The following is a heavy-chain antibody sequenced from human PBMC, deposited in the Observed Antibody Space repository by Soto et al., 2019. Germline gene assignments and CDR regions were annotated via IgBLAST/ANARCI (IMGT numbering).Heavy chain of an antibody. CDR2: VKYDGGTT. CDR3: ARGLRNYYGVDV. V-gene: IGHV3-74*01. CDR1: GFTFSSNW. Sequence: EVQVVESGGGLVQPGGSLRLSCIASGFTFSSNWMHWVRQAPGKGLVWVSRVKYDGGTTNYADSVKGRFTSPRDNAKNTVYLQTNSLRAEDTGVYYCARGLRNYYGVDVWGQGTTVTVSS. J-gene: IGHJ6*02. D-gene: IGHD5-12*01.